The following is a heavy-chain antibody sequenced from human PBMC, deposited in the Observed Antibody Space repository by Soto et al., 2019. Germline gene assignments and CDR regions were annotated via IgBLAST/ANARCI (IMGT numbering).Heavy chain of an antibody. CDR2: ISSSGGHT. V-gene: IGHV3-23*01. J-gene: IGHJ4*02. CDR3: ARDLIVAAGRGTDY. D-gene: IGHD6-13*01. CDR1: GFTFSSYA. Sequence: EVQLLESGGGLVQPGGSLRFSCAASGFTFSSYAMSWVRQAPGKGLEWVSQISSSGGHTYYADSVKGRFTISRDNSKNTLYLQMNSLRAEDTAVYYCARDLIVAAGRGTDYWGQGTLVTVSS.